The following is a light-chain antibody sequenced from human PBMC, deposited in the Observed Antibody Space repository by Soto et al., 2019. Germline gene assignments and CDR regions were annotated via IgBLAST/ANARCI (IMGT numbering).Light chain of an antibody. CDR3: QKDNIAPLT. CDR2: AAS. Sequence: DIQMTQSPSSLSASVGDRVTITCRASLPISNYLARYQKKPGKIPTLLIYAASTLQAGVPSRFSGSGSWTDFTLTISSLQPEDVAAYYCQKDNIAPLTFGRATKWEIK. V-gene: IGKV1-27*01. CDR1: LPISNY. J-gene: IGKJ4*01.